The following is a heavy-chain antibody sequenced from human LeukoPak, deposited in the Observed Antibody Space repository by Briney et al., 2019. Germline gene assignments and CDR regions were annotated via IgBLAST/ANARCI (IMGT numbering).Heavy chain of an antibody. CDR3: ARGPQVVGYFYIDV. D-gene: IGHD2-15*01. Sequence: SQTLSLTCAISGDSVSSNSATWNWIRQSPSRGLEWLGRTYYRSKWYNDYALSVNSRITINPDTSKNQFSLQLNSVTPEDTAVYYCARGPQVVGYFYIDVWDKGSTVTVSS. CDR2: TYYRSKWYN. CDR1: GDSVSSNSAT. J-gene: IGHJ6*03. V-gene: IGHV6-1*01.